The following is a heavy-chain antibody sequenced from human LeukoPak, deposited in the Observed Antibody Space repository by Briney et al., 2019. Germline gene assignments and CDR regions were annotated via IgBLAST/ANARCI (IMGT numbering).Heavy chain of an antibody. V-gene: IGHV3-30*03. J-gene: IGHJ4*02. CDR3: ARGLVGAYYFDY. CDR1: GFTFSSYG. D-gene: IGHD1-26*01. CDR2: ISYDGSNK. Sequence: GRSLRLSCAASGFTFSSYGMHWVRQAPGKGLEWVAVISYDGSNKYYADSVKGRFTISRDNSKNTLYLQMNSLRAEDTAVYYCARGLVGAYYFDYWGQGTLVTVSS.